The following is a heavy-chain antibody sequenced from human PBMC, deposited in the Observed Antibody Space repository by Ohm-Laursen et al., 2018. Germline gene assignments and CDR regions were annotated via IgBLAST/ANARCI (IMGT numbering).Heavy chain of an antibody. CDR2: INRDGSGK. J-gene: IGHJ6*02. CDR3: ARTFRDYYYYGMDV. Sequence: SLRLSCAATGFTFSRYWMNWIRQVPGKGLEWVANINRDGSGKYYGDSVNGRFTISRDNAKNSLHLEMNSLRAEDTAVYYCARTFRDYYYYGMDVWGQGTTVTVSS. CDR1: GFTFSRYW. V-gene: IGHV3-7*01. D-gene: IGHD3-10*01.